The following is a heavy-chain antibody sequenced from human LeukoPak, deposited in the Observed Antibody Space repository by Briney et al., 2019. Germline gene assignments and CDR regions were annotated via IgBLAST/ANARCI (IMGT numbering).Heavy chain of an antibody. J-gene: IGHJ5*01. D-gene: IGHD3-9*01. Sequence: GASVKVSCKASGYTFTSHDINWVRQATGQGLGWMGWMNPNSGGTGYAQTFQDRVTMTSNVSINTAYLELSGLTSEDTAVYFSAKGRAVVVPTGTTTMGSRNWIDSWGQGTLVTVSS. V-gene: IGHV1-8*01. CDR2: MNPNSGGT. CDR3: AKGRAVVVPTGTTTMGSRNWIDS. CDR1: GYTFTSHD.